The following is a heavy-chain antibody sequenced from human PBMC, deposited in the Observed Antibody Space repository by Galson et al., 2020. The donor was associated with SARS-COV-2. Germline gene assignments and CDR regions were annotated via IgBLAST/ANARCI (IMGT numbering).Heavy chain of an antibody. CDR2: IRQDGSEK. V-gene: IGHV3-7*03. CDR1: GFTTTYW. J-gene: IGHJ2*01. CDR3: AREMGWYIDL. Sequence: GESLKISCAASGFTTTYWMSWVRQAPGKGLEWVANIRQDGSEKNYIDSVKGRFTISRDNAKNSLYLQMNRLRVEDTAVYYCAREMGWYIDLWGRGTLVTVSS.